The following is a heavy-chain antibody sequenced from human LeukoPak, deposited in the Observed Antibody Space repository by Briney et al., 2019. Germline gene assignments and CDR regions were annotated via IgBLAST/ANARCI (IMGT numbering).Heavy chain of an antibody. CDR1: GFTFSSYW. Sequence: GGSLRLSCAASGFTFSSYWMHWVRQAPGKGLVWVSRINSDGSSTSYADSVKGRFTISRDNAKNTLYLQMNSLRAEDTAVYYCARDTVLLLYYYYYGMDVWGQGTTVTVSS. CDR2: INSDGSST. D-gene: IGHD3-10*01. J-gene: IGHJ6*02. V-gene: IGHV3-74*01. CDR3: ARDTVLLLYYYYYGMDV.